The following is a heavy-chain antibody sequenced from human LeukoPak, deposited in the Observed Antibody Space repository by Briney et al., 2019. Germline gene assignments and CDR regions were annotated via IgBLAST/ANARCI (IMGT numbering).Heavy chain of an antibody. CDR2: ISSSSSTI. CDR1: GFTFSTYS. Sequence: GGSLRLSCAASGFTFSTYSLNWDRQAPGKGLEWVSYISSSSSTIYYADSVMARFTVSRDNAKNSLYLQMNSLRDEDTAIYYCARGDCSSASCIGDYWGQGTLVTVSS. V-gene: IGHV3-48*02. J-gene: IGHJ4*02. D-gene: IGHD2-2*01. CDR3: ARGDCSSASCIGDY.